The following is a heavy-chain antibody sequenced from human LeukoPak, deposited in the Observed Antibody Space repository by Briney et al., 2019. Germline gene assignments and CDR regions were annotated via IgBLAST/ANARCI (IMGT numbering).Heavy chain of an antibody. D-gene: IGHD5-18*01. CDR2: IYHSGST. CDR1: GGSISSSNW. Sequence: SETLSLTCAVSGGSISSSNWWSWVRQPPGKGLEWIGEIYHSGSTNYNPSLKSRVTISVDKSKNQFSLKLSSVTAADTAVYYCARVLVENKSPYSYGPRRVAFDIWGQGTMVTVSS. V-gene: IGHV4-4*02. CDR3: ARVLVENKSPYSYGPRRVAFDI. J-gene: IGHJ3*02.